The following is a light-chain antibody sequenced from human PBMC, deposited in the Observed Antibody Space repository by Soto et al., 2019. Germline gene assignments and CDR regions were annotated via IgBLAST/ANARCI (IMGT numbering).Light chain of an antibody. J-gene: IGLJ2*01. Sequence: QSALTQPRSVSGSPGQSVTISCTGTSSDVGGSNYVSWYQQYPGKAPKLMIYDVSKRPSGVPGRFSGSKSGNTASLTISGLQADDEADYYCCSYAGTLFGGGTKLTVL. V-gene: IGLV2-11*01. CDR1: SSDVGGSNY. CDR3: CSYAGTL. CDR2: DVS.